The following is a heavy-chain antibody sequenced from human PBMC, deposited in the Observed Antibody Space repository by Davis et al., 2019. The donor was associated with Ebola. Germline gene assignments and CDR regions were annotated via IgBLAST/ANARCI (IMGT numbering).Heavy chain of an antibody. J-gene: IGHJ5*02. CDR2: ISAYNGNT. V-gene: IGHV1-18*01. CDR3: ARWDPGSYHNWFDP. D-gene: IGHD3-16*02. CDR1: GYTFTSYG. Sequence: ASVKVSCKASGYTFTSYGISWVRQAPGQGLEWMGWISAYNGNTNYAQKLQGRVTITADESTSTAYMELSSLRSEDTAVYYCARWDPGSYHNWFDPWGQGTLVTVSS.